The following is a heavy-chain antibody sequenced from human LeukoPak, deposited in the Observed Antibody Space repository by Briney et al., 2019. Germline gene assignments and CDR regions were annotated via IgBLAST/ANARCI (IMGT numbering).Heavy chain of an antibody. CDR2: ISGSGVST. CDR3: AKIPQTTSVGYFDY. J-gene: IGHJ4*02. D-gene: IGHD4-17*01. Sequence: QPGGFLRLSCAASGFTFSSCAMSWVRQAPGKGLEWVSGISGSGVSTYYADSVKGRFTISRDNSKNTPYLQMSSLRAEDTAVYYCAKIPQTTSVGYFDYWGQGNLVTVSS. V-gene: IGHV3-23*01. CDR1: GFTFSSCA.